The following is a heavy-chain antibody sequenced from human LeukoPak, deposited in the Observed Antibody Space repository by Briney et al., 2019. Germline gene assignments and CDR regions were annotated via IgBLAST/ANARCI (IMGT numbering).Heavy chain of an antibody. V-gene: IGHV1-18*01. D-gene: IGHD3-22*01. J-gene: IGHJ4*02. CDR3: ARGNLYDSSGYYTGMFDY. CDR2: IRVYNGNT. Sequence: ASVKVSCKASGYTFTSYGISWVRQAPGQGLEWMGWIRVYNGNTNCAQKVQGRVTMSTDTSTSTAYMELRSLTSDDTAVYYCARGNLYDSSGYYTGMFDYWGQGTLVTVSS. CDR1: GYTFTSYG.